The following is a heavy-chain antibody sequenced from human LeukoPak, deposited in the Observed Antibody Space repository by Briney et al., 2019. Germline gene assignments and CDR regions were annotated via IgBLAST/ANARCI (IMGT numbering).Heavy chain of an antibody. Sequence: ASVKVSCKASGYTFTGYYMHWVRQAPGQGLEWMGRINPNSGGTNYAQKFQGRVTIIRDTSASTAYMELSSLRSEDTALYYCARVVRRDYYYGMDVWGQGTTVTVSS. CDR3: ARVVRRDYYYGMDV. V-gene: IGHV1-2*06. CDR2: INPNSGGT. D-gene: IGHD3-10*01. CDR1: GYTFTGYY. J-gene: IGHJ6*02.